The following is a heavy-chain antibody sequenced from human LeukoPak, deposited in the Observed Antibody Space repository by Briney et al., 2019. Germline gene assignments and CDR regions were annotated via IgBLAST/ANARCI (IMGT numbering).Heavy chain of an antibody. CDR3: ARHRLHRLYYDSSGYYHDAFDI. D-gene: IGHD3-22*01. CDR2: ISTYNGNA. CDR1: GGTFSSYA. V-gene: IGHV1-18*01. Sequence: GSSVKVSCKASGGTFSSYAISWVRQAPGQGLEWMGWISTYNGNANYAQKVQGRVTMTTDTSTTTAYMELRSLRSDDTAVYYCARHRLHRLYYDSSGYYHDAFDIWGQGTMVTVSS. J-gene: IGHJ3*02.